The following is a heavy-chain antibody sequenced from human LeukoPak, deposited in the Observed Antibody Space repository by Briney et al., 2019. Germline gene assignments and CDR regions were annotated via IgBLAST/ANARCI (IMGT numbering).Heavy chain of an antibody. CDR3: ARGLFFGC. Sequence: PSETLSLTCAVYGGSFSGNYWSWIRQPPGKGLEWIGEINHSGGTNYNPSLKSRVTISVDTSKNQFSLKLSSVTAADTAVYYCARGLFFGCWGQGTLVTVSS. J-gene: IGHJ4*02. V-gene: IGHV4-34*01. CDR2: INHSGGT. CDR1: GGSFSGNY.